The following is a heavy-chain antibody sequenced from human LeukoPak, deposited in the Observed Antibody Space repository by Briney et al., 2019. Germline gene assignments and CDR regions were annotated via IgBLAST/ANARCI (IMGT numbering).Heavy chain of an antibody. CDR3: ARYYGDYGGFDY. Sequence: GGSLRLSCAASGFTFSSYGMHWVRQAPGKGLEWVALIWYDGSKKYYADSVEGRFTISRDNSGNTLYLQLNSLRAEDRAVYYCARYYGDYGGFDYWGQGTLVTVAA. J-gene: IGHJ4*02. D-gene: IGHD4-17*01. CDR1: GFTFSSYG. V-gene: IGHV3-33*01. CDR2: IWYDGSKK.